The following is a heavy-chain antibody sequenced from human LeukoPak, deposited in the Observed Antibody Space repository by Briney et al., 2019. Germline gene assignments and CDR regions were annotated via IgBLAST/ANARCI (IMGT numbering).Heavy chain of an antibody. CDR2: INHSGST. CDR3: ARGGGSSSSALDY. J-gene: IGHJ4*02. CDR1: GGSFSGYY. D-gene: IGHD6-6*01. Sequence: SETLSLTCAVYGGSFSGYYWSWIRQPPGKGLEWIGEINHSGSTNYNPSLKSRVTISVDTSKNQFSLKPSSVTAADTAVYYCARGGGSSSSALDYWGQGTLVTVSS. V-gene: IGHV4-34*01.